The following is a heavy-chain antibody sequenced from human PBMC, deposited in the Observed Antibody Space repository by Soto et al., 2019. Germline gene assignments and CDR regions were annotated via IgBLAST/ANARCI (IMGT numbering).Heavy chain of an antibody. V-gene: IGHV3-21*01. Sequence: EVQLVESGGGLVKPGGSLRLSCAASGFTFSSYSMNWVRQAPGKGLEWVSSISSSSSYIYYADSVKGRFTISRDNAKNSLYRQINSVRAEDTAVYYCARAGEGEYCCGGSCYSYYYYYMDVWGKGTTVTVSS. J-gene: IGHJ6*03. CDR1: GFTFSSYS. D-gene: IGHD2-15*01. CDR3: ARAGEGEYCCGGSCYSYYYYYMDV. CDR2: ISSSSSYI.